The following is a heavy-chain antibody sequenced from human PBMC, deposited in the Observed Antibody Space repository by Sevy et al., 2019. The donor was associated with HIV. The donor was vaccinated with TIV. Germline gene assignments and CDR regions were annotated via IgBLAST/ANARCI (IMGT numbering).Heavy chain of an antibody. Sequence: SETLSLTCTVSGVSISSYYWSWIRQPPGKGLEWIGYIYYSGCTNYNPSLKSRVTISVDTSKNQFSLKLKSVTAADTAVYYCARDVGPDYWGQGTLVTVSS. CDR2: IYYSGCT. CDR3: ARDVGPDY. D-gene: IGHD3-3*01. CDR1: GVSISSYY. J-gene: IGHJ4*02. V-gene: IGHV4-59*13.